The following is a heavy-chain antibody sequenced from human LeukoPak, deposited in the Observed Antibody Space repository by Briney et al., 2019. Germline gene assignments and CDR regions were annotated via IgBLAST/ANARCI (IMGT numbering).Heavy chain of an antibody. Sequence: PGGSLRLSCAASGFTFSSYAMGWVRQAPGKGLEWVSAISGSGGNTYYADSVKGRFTISRDNSKNTLYLQMNSLRAEDTAVYYCARGTTLYDSSGDDFDYWGQGTLVTVSS. CDR2: ISGSGGNT. J-gene: IGHJ4*02. D-gene: IGHD3-22*01. CDR1: GFTFSSYA. V-gene: IGHV3-23*01. CDR3: ARGTTLYDSSGDDFDY.